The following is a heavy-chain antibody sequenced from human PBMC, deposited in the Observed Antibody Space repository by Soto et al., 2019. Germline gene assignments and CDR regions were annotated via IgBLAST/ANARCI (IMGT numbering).Heavy chain of an antibody. J-gene: IGHJ4*02. D-gene: IGHD6-19*01. Sequence: EVQLLESGGGLVQPGGSLRLSCAASGFTFSSYAMSWVRQAPGKGLEWVSAISGSGGSTYYADSVKGRFNISRDNSKNTLYLQMNSLRAEDTAVYYCAKRQQWLVREFDYWGQGTLVTVSS. CDR2: ISGSGGST. V-gene: IGHV3-23*01. CDR1: GFTFSSYA. CDR3: AKRQQWLVREFDY.